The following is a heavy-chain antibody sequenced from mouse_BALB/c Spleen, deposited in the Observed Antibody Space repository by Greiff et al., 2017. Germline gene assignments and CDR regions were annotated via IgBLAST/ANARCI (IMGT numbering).Heavy chain of an antibody. CDR1: GFTFSSYY. V-gene: IGHV5-6-2*01. Sequence: EVQGVESGGGLVKLGGSLKLSCAASGFTFSSYYMSWVRQTPEKRLELVAAINSNGGSTYYPDTVKGRFTISRDNAKNTLYLQMSSLKSEDTALYYCASHITTAPMDYWGQGTSVTVSS. J-gene: IGHJ4*01. CDR3: ASHITTAPMDY. D-gene: IGHD1-2*01. CDR2: INSNGGST.